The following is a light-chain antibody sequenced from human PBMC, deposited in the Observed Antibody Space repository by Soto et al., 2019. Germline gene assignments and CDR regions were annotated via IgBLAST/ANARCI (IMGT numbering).Light chain of an antibody. J-gene: IGKJ5*01. Sequence: EVVLTQSPVTPSLSPGERPTLSCRASQSFRGLLAWYQQKPGQAPRLLIYDAYNRATGIPPRFSGSGSGTDFTLTIRSLEPEDSAVYYCQQRHMWPITFGQGTRLEIK. V-gene: IGKV3-11*01. CDR2: DAY. CDR3: QQRHMWPIT. CDR1: QSFRGL.